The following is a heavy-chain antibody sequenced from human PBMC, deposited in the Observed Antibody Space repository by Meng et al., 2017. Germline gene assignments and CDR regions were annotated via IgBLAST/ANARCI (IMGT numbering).Heavy chain of an antibody. Sequence: QVQRGGSGGGGVQPGRPLRYSCSASGFNFSSYAMHCVRQAPGKGLEWVAVISYDGSNKYYADSVKGRFTISRDNSKNTLYLQMNSLRAEDTAVYYCAGGLMVNDYWGQGTLVTVSS. D-gene: IGHD3-10*01. V-gene: IGHV3-30*01. CDR1: GFNFSSYA. J-gene: IGHJ4*02. CDR2: ISYDGSNK. CDR3: AGGLMVNDY.